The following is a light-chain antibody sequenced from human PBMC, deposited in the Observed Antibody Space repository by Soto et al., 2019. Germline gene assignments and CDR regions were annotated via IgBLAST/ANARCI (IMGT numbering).Light chain of an antibody. CDR2: GAS. CDR1: QSVSSSY. CDR3: QQYGSSPRYT. V-gene: IGKV3-20*01. J-gene: IGKJ2*01. Sequence: EIVLTQSPGTLSLSPGERATLSCRASQSVSSSYLAWYQQKPGQAPRLLIYGASSRATGIPDRFSGSGSGTDFTLAISRLLPEDFAAYYCQQYGSSPRYTFGQGTKLEIK.